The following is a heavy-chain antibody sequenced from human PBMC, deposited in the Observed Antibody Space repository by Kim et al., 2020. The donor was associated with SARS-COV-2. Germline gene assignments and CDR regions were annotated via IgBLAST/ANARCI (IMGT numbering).Heavy chain of an antibody. CDR3: ARDSAVAGGMDV. J-gene: IGHJ6*02. CDR2: ISYDGSNK. Sequence: GGSLRLSCAASGFTFSSYGMHWVRQAPGKGLEWVAVISYDGSNKYYADSVKGRFTISRDNSKNTLYLQMNSLRAEDTAVYYCARDSAVAGGMDVWGQGTTVTVSS. CDR1: GFTFSSYG. V-gene: IGHV3-33*05. D-gene: IGHD6-19*01.